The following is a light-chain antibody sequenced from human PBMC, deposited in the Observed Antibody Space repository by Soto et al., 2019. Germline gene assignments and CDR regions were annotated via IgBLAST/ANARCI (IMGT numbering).Light chain of an antibody. CDR2: INSDGSH. Sequence: QSVLTQSPSASASLGASVKLTRTLSSGHSRYAIAWHQQQPEKGPRYLMKINSDGSHSKGDGIPDRFSGSSSGAERYLTISSLQSEDEADYYCQAWGSGVQVFGGGTQLTVL. CDR1: SGHSRYA. CDR3: QAWGSGVQV. V-gene: IGLV4-69*01. J-gene: IGLJ2*01.